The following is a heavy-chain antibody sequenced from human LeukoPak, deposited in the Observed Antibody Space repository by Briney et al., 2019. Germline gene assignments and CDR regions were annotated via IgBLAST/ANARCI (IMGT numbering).Heavy chain of an antibody. D-gene: IGHD1-26*01. CDR3: ARHPQNTHIVVAPVDAFDI. CDR1: GYSFTSYW. V-gene: IGHV5-51*01. CDR2: IYPGDSDT. J-gene: IGHJ3*02. Sequence: GVSLQISSQGSGYSFTSYWIGWVRPMPGKGLEWMGIIYPGDSDTRYSPSFQGQVTISADKSIRTAYLQWSSLKASDTAMYYCARHPQNTHIVVAPVDAFDIWGQGKMVTVSS.